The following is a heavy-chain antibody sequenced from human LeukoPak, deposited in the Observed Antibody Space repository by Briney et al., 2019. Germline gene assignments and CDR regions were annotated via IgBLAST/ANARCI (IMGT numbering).Heavy chain of an antibody. D-gene: IGHD3-9*01. V-gene: IGHV1-24*01. CDR2: FDPEDGET. CDR3: ARGPGRYFDWSPTYYYMDV. CDR1: GYTLTELS. J-gene: IGHJ6*03. Sequence: ASVKVSCKVSGYTLTELSMHWVRQAPGKGLEWMGGFDPEDGETIYAQKFQGRVTMTEDTSTGTAYMELSSLRSEDTAVYYCARGPGRYFDWSPTYYYMDVWGKGTTVTISS.